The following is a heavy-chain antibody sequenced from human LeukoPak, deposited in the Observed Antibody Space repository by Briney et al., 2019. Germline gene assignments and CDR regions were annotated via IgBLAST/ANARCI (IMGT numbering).Heavy chain of an antibody. V-gene: IGHV3-33*01. CDR3: ARAKALDAFDI. Sequence: GGSLRLSCAASGFTFSTYGMHWVRQAPGKGLEWVAVIWNDGSNKYYADSVQGRFTISRDNSKNTLYLQMNSLRAEDTAVYYCARAKALDAFDIWGQGTMVTVSS. CDR2: IWNDGSNK. CDR1: GFTFSTYG. J-gene: IGHJ3*02.